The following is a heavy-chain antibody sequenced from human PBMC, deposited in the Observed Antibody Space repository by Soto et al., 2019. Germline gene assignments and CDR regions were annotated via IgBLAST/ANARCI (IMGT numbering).Heavy chain of an antibody. CDR3: ARRSSSWYAWSFDY. CDR2: IFYSGST. CDR1: GGSISSGGYY. V-gene: IGHV4-31*03. Sequence: SETLSLTCTVSGGSISSGGYYWSWIRQHPGKGLEWIGYIFYSGSTYYNPSLKSRVTISVDTSKNQFSLKLSSVTAADTAVYYCARRSSSWYAWSFDYWGQGTLVTVSS. D-gene: IGHD6-13*01. J-gene: IGHJ4*02.